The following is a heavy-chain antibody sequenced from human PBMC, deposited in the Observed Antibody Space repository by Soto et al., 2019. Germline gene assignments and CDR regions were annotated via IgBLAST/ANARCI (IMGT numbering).Heavy chain of an antibody. D-gene: IGHD3-10*01. CDR3: ARETSSGPVNGMDV. CDR1: GFTFSSYS. CDR2: ISSSSSTI. V-gene: IGHV3-48*02. Sequence: EVQLVESGGGLVQPGGSLRLSCAASGFTFSSYSMNWVRQAPGKGLEWVSYISSSSSTIYYADSVKGRFTISRDNAKNSLYLQMSSLRDEDTAVYYCARETSSGPVNGMDVWGQGTTVTVSS. J-gene: IGHJ6*02.